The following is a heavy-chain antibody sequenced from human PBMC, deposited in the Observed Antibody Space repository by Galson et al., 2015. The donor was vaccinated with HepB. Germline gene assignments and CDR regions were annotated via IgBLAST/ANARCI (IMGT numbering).Heavy chain of an antibody. V-gene: IGHV4-39*02. CDR1: GASLSNTTYY. CDR3: ARLSSSWQHNWLDP. J-gene: IGHJ5*02. CDR2: IYYSGST. D-gene: IGHD6-13*01. Sequence: ETLSLTCTVSGASLSNTTYYWAWIRQPPGKGLEWIGTIYYSGSTYYSPSLKSRVTISADTSKNHFSLKLSSVTAADTAVYYCARLSSSWQHNWLDPWGQGILVTVS.